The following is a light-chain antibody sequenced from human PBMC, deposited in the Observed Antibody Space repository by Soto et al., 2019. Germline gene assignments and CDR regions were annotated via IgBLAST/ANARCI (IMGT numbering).Light chain of an antibody. CDR3: SSYTSSSTLYV. Sequence: QPDLNQPASGSGSPGQASTISCTRTSSDVGGYNYVSWYQQHPGKAPKLMIYDVSNRPSGVSNRFSGSKSGNTASLTISGLQAEDEADYYCSSYTSSSTLYVFGTGTKVTVL. V-gene: IGLV2-14*01. CDR1: SSDVGGYNY. CDR2: DVS. J-gene: IGLJ1*01.